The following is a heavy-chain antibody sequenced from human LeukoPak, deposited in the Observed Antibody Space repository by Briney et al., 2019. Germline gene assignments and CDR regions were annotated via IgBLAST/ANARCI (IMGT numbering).Heavy chain of an antibody. CDR1: GFIFSDHY. CDR3: ARGNPLLTITFGGLFDY. Sequence: KPGGSLRLSCGASGFIFSDHYMSWIRQAPGKGLEWISYISDGGRTIHYADSVKGRFTISRDNAKNSLYLQMNSLRPDDTAVYYCARGNPLLTITFGGLFDYWGQGTLVTVSS. V-gene: IGHV3-11*01. D-gene: IGHD3-16*01. CDR2: ISDGGRTI. J-gene: IGHJ4*02.